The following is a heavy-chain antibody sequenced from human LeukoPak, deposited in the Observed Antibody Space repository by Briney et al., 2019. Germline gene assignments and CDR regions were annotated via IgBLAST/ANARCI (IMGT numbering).Heavy chain of an antibody. Sequence: SGTLSLTCNVSGGSISSDHWWGWVRQSPGKGLEWIGEVDHSGSTSYNPSLKSRVTISVDTSKNQFSLKLSSVTAADTAVYYCARGEGYGDALDYWGQGTLVTVSS. V-gene: IGHV4-4*02. CDR1: GGSISSDHW. CDR2: VDHSGST. J-gene: IGHJ4*02. D-gene: IGHD4/OR15-4a*01. CDR3: ARGEGYGDALDY.